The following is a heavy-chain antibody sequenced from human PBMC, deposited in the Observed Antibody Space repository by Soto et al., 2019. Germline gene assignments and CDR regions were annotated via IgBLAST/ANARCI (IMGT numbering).Heavy chain of an antibody. J-gene: IGHJ4*02. CDR3: ARLTFYDVLTGYYFDS. CDR2: IYYTGNT. Sequence: SETLSLTCSLSAGSISSGDYYWSWIRQPPGKGLEWIGDIYYTGNTYYNPSLNNRVTISVDRSKNQFSLRLTSVTAADTAVYFCARLTFYDVLTGYYFDSWGQGTLVTVSS. V-gene: IGHV4-30-4*01. D-gene: IGHD3-9*01. CDR1: AGSISSGDYY.